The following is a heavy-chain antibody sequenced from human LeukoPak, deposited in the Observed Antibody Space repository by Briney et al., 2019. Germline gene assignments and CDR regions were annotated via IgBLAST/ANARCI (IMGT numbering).Heavy chain of an antibody. Sequence: SETLSLTCTVSGGSISSSSYYWGWIRQPPGKGLEWIGSIYYSGSTYYNPSLKSRVTISVDTFKNQFSLKLSSVTAADTAVYYCARDQDYYDSSAHDYWGQGTLVTVSS. V-gene: IGHV4-39*07. CDR2: IYYSGST. CDR3: ARDQDYYDSSAHDY. D-gene: IGHD3-22*01. J-gene: IGHJ4*02. CDR1: GGSISSSSYY.